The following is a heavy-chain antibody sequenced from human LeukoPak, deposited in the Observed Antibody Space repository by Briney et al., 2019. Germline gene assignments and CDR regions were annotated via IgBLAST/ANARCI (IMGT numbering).Heavy chain of an antibody. CDR1: RFTFNNYW. CDR2: IKQDGSEK. D-gene: IGHD3-22*01. CDR3: ARRGYYDSSGYDY. J-gene: IGHJ4*02. V-gene: IGHV3-7*01. Sequence: GGSLRLSCAASRFTFNNYWMTWVRQAPGKGLEWVANIKQDGSEKDYVDSVKGRFTTSRDNAKNSLFLQMNSLRAEDTAVYYCARRGYYDSSGYDYWGQGTLVTVSS.